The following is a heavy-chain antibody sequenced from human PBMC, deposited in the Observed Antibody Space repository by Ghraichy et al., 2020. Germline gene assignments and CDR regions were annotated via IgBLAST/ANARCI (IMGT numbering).Heavy chain of an antibody. J-gene: IGHJ5*02. CDR1: GGSISSSSYY. Sequence: SETLSLTCTVSGGSISSSSYYWGWIRQPPGKGLEWIGSIYYSGSTSYNPSLKSRVTISVDTSKNQLSLKLSSVTAADTAVYYCASHPRGYNYGTGWFDPWGQGTLVTVSS. CDR2: IYYSGST. V-gene: IGHV4-39*07. D-gene: IGHD5-18*01. CDR3: ASHPRGYNYGTGWFDP.